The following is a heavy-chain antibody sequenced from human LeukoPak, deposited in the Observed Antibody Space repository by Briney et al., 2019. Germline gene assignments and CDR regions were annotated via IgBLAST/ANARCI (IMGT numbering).Heavy chain of an antibody. V-gene: IGHV4-39*07. D-gene: IGHD3-22*01. CDR2: IYYSGST. J-gene: IGHJ5*02. Sequence: PSETLSLTCTVSGGSISSSSYYWGWIRQPPGKGLEWIGSIYYSGSTYYNPSLKSRVTISVDTSKNQFSLKLSSVTAADTAVYYCARVKFSFGYYDSSIGGWFDPWGQGTLVTVSS. CDR3: ARVKFSFGYYDSSIGGWFDP. CDR1: GGSISSSSYY.